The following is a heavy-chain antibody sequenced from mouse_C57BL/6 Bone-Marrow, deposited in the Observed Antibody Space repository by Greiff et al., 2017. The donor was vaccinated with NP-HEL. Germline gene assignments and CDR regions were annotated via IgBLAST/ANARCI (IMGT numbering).Heavy chain of an antibody. CDR2: IYPGDGDT. CDR1: GYAFSSYW. V-gene: IGHV1-80*01. Sequence: QVQLQQSGAELVKPGASVKISCKASGYAFSSYWMNWVKQRPGKGLEWIGQIYPGDGDTNYNGKLKGKATLTADKSSSTAYMQLSSLASEDSAVYFCASYSNYHYAMDYWGQGTSVTVSS. J-gene: IGHJ4*01. CDR3: ASYSNYHYAMDY. D-gene: IGHD2-5*01.